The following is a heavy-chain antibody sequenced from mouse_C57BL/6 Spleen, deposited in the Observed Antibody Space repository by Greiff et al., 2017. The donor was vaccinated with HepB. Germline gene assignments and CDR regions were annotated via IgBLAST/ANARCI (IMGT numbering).Heavy chain of an antibody. CDR1: GFTFSRYA. J-gene: IGHJ1*03. CDR3: ARDGGYYGSIDWYFDV. Sequence: EVQGVESGGGLVKPGGSLKLSCAASGFTFSRYAMSWVRQTPEKGLEWVATISDGGSYTYYPDNVKGRFTISRDNAKNNLYLQMRHLKSEDTAMYYCARDGGYYGSIDWYFDVWGTGTTVTVSS. CDR2: ISDGGSYT. V-gene: IGHV5-4*01. D-gene: IGHD1-1*01.